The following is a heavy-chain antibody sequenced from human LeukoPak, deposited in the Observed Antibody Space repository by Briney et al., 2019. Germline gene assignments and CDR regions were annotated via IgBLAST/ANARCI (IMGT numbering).Heavy chain of an antibody. CDR3: ARVGAAAGTYGYFDY. CDR2: IYYSGST. V-gene: IGHV4-30-4*07. Sequence: SETLSLTCAVSGGSISSGGYSWSWLRQPPGKGLEWIGYIYYSGSTYYNPSLKSRVTISVDTSKNQFSLKLSSVTAADTAVYYCARVGAAAGTYGYFDYWGQGTLVTVSS. D-gene: IGHD6-13*01. CDR1: GGSISSGGYS. J-gene: IGHJ4*02.